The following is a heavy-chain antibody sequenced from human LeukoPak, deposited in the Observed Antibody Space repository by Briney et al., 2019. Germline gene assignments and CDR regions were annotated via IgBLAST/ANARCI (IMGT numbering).Heavy chain of an antibody. CDR1: GFTFSDYY. Sequence: PGGSLRLSCAVYGFTFSDYYMSWIRQAPGKGLEWVSYISSSGSTIYYADSVKGRFTISRDNAKNFLHLQMNILRAEDTAVYYCARAPPGYSSNWYAYWGQGTLVTASS. CDR2: ISSSGSTI. V-gene: IGHV3-11*01. D-gene: IGHD6-13*01. CDR3: ARAPPGYSSNWYAY. J-gene: IGHJ5*01.